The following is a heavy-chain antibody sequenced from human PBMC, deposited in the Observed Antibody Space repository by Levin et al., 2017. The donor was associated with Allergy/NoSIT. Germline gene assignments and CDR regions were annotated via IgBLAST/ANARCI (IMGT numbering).Heavy chain of an antibody. CDR2: MNPNSGNT. CDR1: GYTFTSYD. CDR3: ARGDDSSGYYTL. Sequence: PGESLKISCKASGYTFTSYDINWVRQATGQGLEWMGWMNPNSGNTGYAQKFQGRVTMTRNTSISTAYMELSSLRSEDTAVYYCARGDDSSGYYTLWGQGTLVTVSS. V-gene: IGHV1-8*01. J-gene: IGHJ4*02. D-gene: IGHD3-22*01.